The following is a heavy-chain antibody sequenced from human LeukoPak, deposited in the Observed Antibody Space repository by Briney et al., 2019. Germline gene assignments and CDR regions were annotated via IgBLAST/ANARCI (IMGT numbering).Heavy chain of an antibody. CDR2: ISGSGGST. V-gene: IGHV3-23*01. CDR1: GFTFSSYA. D-gene: IGHD6-13*01. CDR3: ANRPVSGIAAAGTRRRTGEDNYYYYYMDV. Sequence: PGGSLRLSCAASGFTFSSYAMSWVRQAPGKGLEWVSAISGSGGSTYYADSVKGRFTISRDNSKNTLYLQMNSLRAEDTAVYYCANRPVSGIAAAGTRRRTGEDNYYYYYMDVWGKGTTVTVSS. J-gene: IGHJ6*03.